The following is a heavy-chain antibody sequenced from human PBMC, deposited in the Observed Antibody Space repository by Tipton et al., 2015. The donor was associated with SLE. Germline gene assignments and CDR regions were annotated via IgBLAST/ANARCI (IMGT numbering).Heavy chain of an antibody. D-gene: IGHD6-19*01. V-gene: IGHV4-39*07. Sequence: TLSLTCTVSGGSIISNDYYWGWIRQPPGKGLEWIGSIHHSGSTYYSPSLKSRVTVSVDTSKNQFSLKLNSVTAADTAVYYCAREPTYSRDWYWGFDYWGQGTLVTVSS. CDR2: IHHSGST. J-gene: IGHJ4*02. CDR1: GGSIISNDYY. CDR3: AREPTYSRDWYWGFDY.